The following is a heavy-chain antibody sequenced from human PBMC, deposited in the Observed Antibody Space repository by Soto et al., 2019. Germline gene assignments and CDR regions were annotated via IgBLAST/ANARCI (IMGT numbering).Heavy chain of an antibody. D-gene: IGHD5-12*01. Sequence: GGSLRLSCAASGFTVDDYAMHWVRQAPGKGLERVSGISWNSGSIGYADSVKGRFTISRDNAKNSLYLQMNSLRAEDTALYYCAKDMGGDSGYDFDYWGQGTLVTVSS. CDR2: ISWNSGSI. CDR1: GFTVDDYA. CDR3: AKDMGGDSGYDFDY. V-gene: IGHV3-9*01. J-gene: IGHJ4*02.